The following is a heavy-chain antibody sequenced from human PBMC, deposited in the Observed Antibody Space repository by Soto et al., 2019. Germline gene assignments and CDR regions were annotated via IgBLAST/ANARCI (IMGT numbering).Heavy chain of an antibody. Sequence: QVQLVESGGGVVQPGRSLRLSCAASGFTFSSYGMHWVRQAPGKGLEWVAVISYDGSNKYYADSVKGRFTISGDNSKNTLYLQMNSLRAEDTAVYYCASFSGSLYGMDVWGQGTTVTVSS. CDR3: ASFSGSLYGMDV. V-gene: IGHV3-30*03. D-gene: IGHD3-10*01. J-gene: IGHJ6*02. CDR2: ISYDGSNK. CDR1: GFTFSSYG.